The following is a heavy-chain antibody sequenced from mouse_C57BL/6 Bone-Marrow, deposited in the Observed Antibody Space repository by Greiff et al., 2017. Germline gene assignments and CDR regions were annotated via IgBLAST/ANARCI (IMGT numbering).Heavy chain of an antibody. CDR1: GYTFTSYW. J-gene: IGHJ2*01. Sequence: QVQLQQPGAELVKPGASVKMSCKASGYTFTSYWITWVKQRPGQGLEWIGDIYPGSGSTNYNEKFKSKATLTVDTSSSTASMQLSSLTSADSAVYYCARSEGLDYGNSWYFDYWGQGTTLTVSS. D-gene: IGHD1-1*01. CDR2: IYPGSGST. CDR3: ARSEGLDYGNSWYFDY. V-gene: IGHV1-55*01.